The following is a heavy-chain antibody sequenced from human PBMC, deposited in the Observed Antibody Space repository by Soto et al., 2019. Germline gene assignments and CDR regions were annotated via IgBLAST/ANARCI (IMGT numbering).Heavy chain of an antibody. V-gene: IGHV3-23*01. J-gene: IGHJ4*02. CDR2: ISGSGGST. D-gene: IGHD6-19*01. CDR3: AKSQYSSGFLFDY. Sequence: PGGSLSLSCAASGFTFSSYAMSWVRQAPGKGLEWVSVISGSGGSTYNADSVKGWSTISRDNSKNTLYLQMNSLRAEDTAVYYCAKSQYSSGFLFDYWGQGTLVTVSS. CDR1: GFTFSSYA.